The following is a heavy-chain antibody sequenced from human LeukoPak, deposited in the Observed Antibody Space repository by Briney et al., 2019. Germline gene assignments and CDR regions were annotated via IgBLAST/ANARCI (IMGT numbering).Heavy chain of an antibody. CDR1: GYTFTSYA. CDR2: INAGNGNT. V-gene: IGHV1-3*03. J-gene: IGHJ6*03. Sequence: ASVKVSCKASGYTFTSYAMHWVRQAPGQRLEWMGWINAGNGNTKYSQEFQGRVTITRDTSASTAYMELSSLRSEDTAVYYCARGEYYGSGSYNLLYYYYYMDVWGKGTTVTVSS. CDR3: ARGEYYGSGSYNLLYYYYYMDV. D-gene: IGHD3-10*01.